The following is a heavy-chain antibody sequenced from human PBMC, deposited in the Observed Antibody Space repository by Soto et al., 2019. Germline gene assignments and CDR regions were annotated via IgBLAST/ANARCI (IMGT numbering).Heavy chain of an antibody. D-gene: IGHD3-16*02. V-gene: IGHV2-5*02. Sequence: QITLKESGPTLVRPTQTLTLTCSFSGFSLTTIGVGVGWIRQPPGEALDWLAVIYWDDDRRYSPSLRGRLTITKDTSKNQVVLTMTNMDPVDTATYYCAHIVIRYGGVIGDDAFDIWGQGTLVTVSS. J-gene: IGHJ3*02. CDR1: GFSLTTIGVG. CDR3: AHIVIRYGGVIGDDAFDI. CDR2: IYWDDDR.